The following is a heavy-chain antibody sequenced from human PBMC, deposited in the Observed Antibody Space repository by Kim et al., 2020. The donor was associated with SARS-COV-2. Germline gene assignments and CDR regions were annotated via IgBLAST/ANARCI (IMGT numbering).Heavy chain of an antibody. V-gene: IGHV4-4*02. CDR3: ARSTYYYDSSAYPLCWYFDL. J-gene: IGHJ2*01. CDR1: GGSISSSNW. Sequence: SETLSLTCAVSGGSISSSNWWSWVRQPPGKGLEWIGEIYHSGSTNYNPSLKSRVTISVDKSKNQFSLKLSSVTAADTAVYYCARSTYYYDSSAYPLCWYFDLWGRGTLVTVSS. CDR2: IYHSGST. D-gene: IGHD3-22*01.